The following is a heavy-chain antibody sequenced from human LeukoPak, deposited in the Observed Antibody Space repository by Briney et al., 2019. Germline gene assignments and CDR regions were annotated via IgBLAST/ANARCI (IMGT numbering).Heavy chain of an antibody. CDR2: IYTSGST. CDR3: ARVLQRAFFDY. CDR1: GGSNSSGRYY. V-gene: IGHV4-61*02. D-gene: IGHD3-3*02. J-gene: IGHJ4*02. Sequence: SQSLSLTCTVSGGSNSSGRYYWRWIRQPAGKGLEWIGRIYTSGSTNYNPSLKSRVTISVDTSKNQFSLKLSSVTAADTAVYYCARVLQRAFFDYWGQGTLVTVSS.